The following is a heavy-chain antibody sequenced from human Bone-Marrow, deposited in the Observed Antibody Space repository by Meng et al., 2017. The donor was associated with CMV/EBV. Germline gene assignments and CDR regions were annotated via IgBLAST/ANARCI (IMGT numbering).Heavy chain of an antibody. CDR1: GFTFTSSA. CDR3: AAGWDIVVVPADYYYYYGKDV. D-gene: IGHD2-2*01. J-gene: IGHJ6*02. V-gene: IGHV1-58*01. Sequence: SVKVSCKASGFTFTSSAVQWVRQARGQRLEWIGWIVVGSGNTNYAQKFQERVTITRDMSTSTAYMELSSLRSEDTAVYYCAAGWDIVVVPADYYYYYGKDVWGQGTTVTASS. CDR2: IVVGSGNT.